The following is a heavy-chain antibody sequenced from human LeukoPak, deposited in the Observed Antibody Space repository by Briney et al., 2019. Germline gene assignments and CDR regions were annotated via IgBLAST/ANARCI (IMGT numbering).Heavy chain of an antibody. CDR3: ATSPVRYCSSTSCYLEYYYYMDV. J-gene: IGHJ6*03. D-gene: IGHD2-2*01. CDR1: GYSINSGYY. V-gene: IGHV4-38-2*02. CDR2: IYHSGST. Sequence: SETLSLTCTVSGYSINSGYYWGWIRQPPGKGLEWIGSIYHSGSTYYTPSLKSRVTISVDTSKNQFSLKLSSVTAADTAVYYCATSPVRYCSSTSCYLEYYYYMDVWGKGTTVTVSS.